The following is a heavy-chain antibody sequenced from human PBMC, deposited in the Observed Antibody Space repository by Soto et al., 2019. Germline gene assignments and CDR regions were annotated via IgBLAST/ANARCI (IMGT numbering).Heavy chain of an antibody. D-gene: IGHD1-26*01. J-gene: IGHJ4*02. CDR3: AKDRVGADLYYFDY. Sequence: GGSMKLSSAGSGFTFTNYVMAWVRQAPGKGLEWVSAISGSGGSTYYADSVKGRFTISRDNSKNTLYLQMNSLRAEDTAVYYCAKDRVGADLYYFDYWGQGTLVTVSS. CDR1: GFTFTNYV. CDR2: ISGSGGST. V-gene: IGHV3-23*01.